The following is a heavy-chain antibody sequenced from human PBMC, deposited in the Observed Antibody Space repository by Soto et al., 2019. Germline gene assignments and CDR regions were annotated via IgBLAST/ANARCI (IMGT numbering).Heavy chain of an antibody. CDR2: ISGSGGST. J-gene: IGHJ4*02. D-gene: IGHD1-26*01. CDR3: ARRGSGSYYDY. Sequence: EVQLLESGGGLVQPGGFVRLSCAASGFTFSSYAMRWVRQAPGKGLEWVSAISGSGGSTYYADSMKDRSTTSRDNSKNPLYLQMNSLRAEDTAVYYCARRGSGSYYDYWGQGTLVTVSS. CDR1: GFTFSSYA. V-gene: IGHV3-23*01.